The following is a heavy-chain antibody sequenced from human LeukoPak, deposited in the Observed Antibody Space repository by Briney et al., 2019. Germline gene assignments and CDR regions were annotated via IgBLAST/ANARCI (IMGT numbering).Heavy chain of an antibody. V-gene: IGHV3-30*02. CDR2: IRYDGSYK. CDR1: GFTFSTYG. J-gene: IGHJ4*02. CDR3: TRIEGYGSGTLTKY. D-gene: IGHD3-10*01. Sequence: GGSLRLSCAASGFTFSTYGMHWVRQAPGKGLEWVAFIRYDGSYKYYADSVKGRFTISRDNSKNTLYLQMNSLKTEDTAVDYCTRIEGYGSGTLTKYWGQGTLVTVSS.